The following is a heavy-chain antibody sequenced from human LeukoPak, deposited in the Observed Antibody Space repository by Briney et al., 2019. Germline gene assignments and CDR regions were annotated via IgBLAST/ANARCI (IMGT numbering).Heavy chain of an antibody. V-gene: IGHV3-21*01. CDR2: ISSSSSYI. Sequence: GGSLRLSCAASGFTFSSYSMNWVRQAPGKGLEWVSSISSSSSYIYYADSVKGRFTISRDNSKNTLYLQMNSLRAEDTAVYYCARGSRARSGVYCSSTSCYLGYWGQGTLVTVSS. CDR1: GFTFSSYS. CDR3: ARGSRARSGVYCSSTSCYLGY. J-gene: IGHJ4*02. D-gene: IGHD2-2*01.